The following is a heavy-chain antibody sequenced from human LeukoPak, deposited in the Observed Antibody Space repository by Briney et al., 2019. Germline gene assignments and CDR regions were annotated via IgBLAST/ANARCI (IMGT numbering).Heavy chain of an antibody. J-gene: IGHJ4*02. Sequence: GGSLRLSCAASGFTFSSYAMSWVRQAPGKGLEWVSAISGSGGSTYYADSVKGRFTISRDNSKSTLYLQMNSLRAEDAAVYYCAKGSSGWCLSYFDYWGQGTLVTVSS. CDR3: AKGSSGWCLSYFDY. CDR2: ISGSGGST. CDR1: GFTFSSYA. V-gene: IGHV3-23*01. D-gene: IGHD6-19*01.